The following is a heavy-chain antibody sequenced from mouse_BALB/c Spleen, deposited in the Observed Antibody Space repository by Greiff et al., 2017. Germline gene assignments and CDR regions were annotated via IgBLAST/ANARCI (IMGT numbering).Heavy chain of an antibody. CDR1: GYSITSDYA. D-gene: IGHD2-13*01. V-gene: IGHV3-2*02. J-gene: IGHJ4*01. CDR2: ISYSGST. Sequence: EVKLMESGPGLVKPSQSLSLTCTVTGYSITSDYAWNWIRQFPGNKLEWMGYISYSGSTSYNPSLESRISITRDTSKNQFFLQLNSVTTEDTATYYCARGGDMDYWGQGTSVTVSS. CDR3: ARGGDMDY.